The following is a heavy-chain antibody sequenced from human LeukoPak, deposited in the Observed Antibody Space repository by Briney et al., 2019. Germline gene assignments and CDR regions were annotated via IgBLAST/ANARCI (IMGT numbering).Heavy chain of an antibody. J-gene: IGHJ5*02. D-gene: IGHD3-22*01. V-gene: IGHV4-39*01. CDR1: GGSINDITYY. Sequence: SETLSLTCTVSGGSINDITYYWGWIRQPPGKGLEWIGSIYYSGSTYYNPSLKSRVTISVDTSKNQFSLKLSSVTAADRAVYYCARRRYYYDSSGYYVSPRSYNWFDPWGQGTLVTVSS. CDR2: IYYSGST. CDR3: ARRRYYYDSSGYYVSPRSYNWFDP.